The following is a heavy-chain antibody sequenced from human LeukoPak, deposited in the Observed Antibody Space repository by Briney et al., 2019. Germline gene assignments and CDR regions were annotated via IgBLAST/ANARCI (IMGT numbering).Heavy chain of an antibody. Sequence: GGSLRLSCAASGFTFSSYSMNWVRQAPGKGLEWVSYISSSSSTIYYADSVKGRFTISRDNAKNSLYLQMNSLRAEDTAVYYCARSMAVAGWGYYYGMDVWGQGTTVTVSS. CDR3: ARSMAVAGWGYYYGMDV. V-gene: IGHV3-48*04. D-gene: IGHD6-19*01. CDR1: GFTFSSYS. J-gene: IGHJ6*02. CDR2: ISSSSSTI.